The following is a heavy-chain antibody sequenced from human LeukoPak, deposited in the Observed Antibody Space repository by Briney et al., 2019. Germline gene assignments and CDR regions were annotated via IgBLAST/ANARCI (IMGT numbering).Heavy chain of an antibody. CDR2: IKTDGTNT. V-gene: IGHV3-74*01. Sequence: GGSLRLSCAASGFTFTRHRMHWVRQAPGKGLEWVSRIKTDGTNTIYADFVEGRFTISRDNARNTLYLQMSSLRAGDTAVYYCGGSEDGYIDYWGQGTLVTVSS. J-gene: IGHJ4*02. D-gene: IGHD5-24*01. CDR3: GGSEDGYIDY. CDR1: GFTFTRHR.